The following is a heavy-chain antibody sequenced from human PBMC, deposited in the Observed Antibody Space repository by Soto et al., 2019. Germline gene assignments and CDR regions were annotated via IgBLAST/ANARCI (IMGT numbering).Heavy chain of an antibody. CDR2: INAGNGNT. D-gene: IGHD3-9*01. CDR1: GYTFTSYA. Sequence: GASVKVSCKASGYTFTSYAMHWVRQAPGQRREWMGWINAGNGNTKYSQKFQGRVTITRDTFASTAYMELSSLRSEDTAVYYCARDSYDILTHYYYGMDVWGQGTTVTVYS. J-gene: IGHJ6*02. CDR3: ARDSYDILTHYYYGMDV. V-gene: IGHV1-3*01.